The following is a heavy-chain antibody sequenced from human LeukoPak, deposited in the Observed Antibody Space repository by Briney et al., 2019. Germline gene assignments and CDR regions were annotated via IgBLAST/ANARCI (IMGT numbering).Heavy chain of an antibody. CDR1: GFTFSTYW. CDR2: INSDGSTT. CDR3: AGGGDYGGNPLDC. D-gene: IGHD4-23*01. J-gene: IGHJ4*02. V-gene: IGHV3-74*01. Sequence: GGSLRLSCAASGFTFSTYWMHWVRQAPGKGLVWVSRINSDGSTTSYADSVEGRFTISRDNAKNTLYLQMNSLRAEDTAVYYCAGGGDYGGNPLDCWGQGTLVTVSS.